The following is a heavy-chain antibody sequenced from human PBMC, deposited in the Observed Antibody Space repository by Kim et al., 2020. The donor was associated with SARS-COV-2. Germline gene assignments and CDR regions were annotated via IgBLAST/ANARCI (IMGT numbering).Heavy chain of an antibody. CDR1: GFTFSSYA. Sequence: GVSLRLSCAASGFTFSSYAMSWVRQAPGKGLEWVSAISGSGGSTYYADSVKGRFTISRDNSKNTLYLQMNSLRAEDTAVYYCAKGMLIGRHPNLSITMVRGTTGRGGMDVWGQGTTVTVSS. CDR2: ISGSGGST. V-gene: IGHV3-23*01. J-gene: IGHJ6*02. CDR3: AKGMLIGRHPNLSITMVRGTTGRGGMDV. D-gene: IGHD3-10*01.